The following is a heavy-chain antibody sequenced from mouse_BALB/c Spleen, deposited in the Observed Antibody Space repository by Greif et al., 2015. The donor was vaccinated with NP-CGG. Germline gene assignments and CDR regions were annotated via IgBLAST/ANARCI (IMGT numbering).Heavy chain of an antibody. Sequence: VQLQQPGPELVKPGASVKMSCKASGYTFTSYVMHWVKQKPGQGLEWIGYINPYNDGTKYNEKFKGKATLTSDKSSSTAYMELSSLTSEDSAVYYCARPYYYGAMDYWGQGTSVTVSS. CDR2: INPYNDGT. V-gene: IGHV1-14*01. D-gene: IGHD1-1*01. CDR1: GYTFTSYV. J-gene: IGHJ4*01. CDR3: ARPYYYGAMDY.